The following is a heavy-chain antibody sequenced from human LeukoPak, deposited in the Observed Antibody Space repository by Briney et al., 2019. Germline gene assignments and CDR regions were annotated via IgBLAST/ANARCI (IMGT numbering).Heavy chain of an antibody. D-gene: IGHD5-24*01. Sequence: GRSLRLSCAASGFTFDYFAMHWVRQAPGKGREWVSGIRWNSGSIGYADSVKGRFTISRDNSKNTLYLQMNSLRAEDTVVYYCAKDPVEMATRGPFDYWGQGTLVTDCS. CDR1: GFTFDYFA. V-gene: IGHV3-9*01. J-gene: IGHJ4*02. CDR2: IRWNSGSI. CDR3: AKDPVEMATRGPFDY.